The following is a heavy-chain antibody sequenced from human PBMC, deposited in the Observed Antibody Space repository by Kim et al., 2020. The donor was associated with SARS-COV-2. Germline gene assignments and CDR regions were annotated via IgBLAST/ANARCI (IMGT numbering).Heavy chain of an antibody. D-gene: IGHD3-10*01. J-gene: IGHJ5*02. CDR3: ARSPLSFGWYER. V-gene: IGHV1-18*01. Sequence: NYAQKRQGRVTMTTDTSTSTAYMELRSLRSDDTAVYYCARSPLSFGWYERWGQGTLVTVSS.